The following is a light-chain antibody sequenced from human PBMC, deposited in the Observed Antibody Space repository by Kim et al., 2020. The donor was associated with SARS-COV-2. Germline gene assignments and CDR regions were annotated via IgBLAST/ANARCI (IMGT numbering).Light chain of an antibody. V-gene: IGKV3-20*01. CDR1: QSVSGSY. J-gene: IGKJ4*01. Sequence: SPGERATLSCGASQSVSGSYVAWYQQKPGQAPRLLMYGASSRATGIPDRFSGSGSGTDFSLTISRLEPDDFAVYYCQQYGSSPLTFGGGTKVDIK. CDR2: GAS. CDR3: QQYGSSPLT.